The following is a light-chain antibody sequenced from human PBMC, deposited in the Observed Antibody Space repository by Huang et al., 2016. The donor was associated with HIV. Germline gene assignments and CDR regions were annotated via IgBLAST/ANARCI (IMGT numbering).Light chain of an antibody. V-gene: IGKV3-15*01. CDR3: QQYKDWPLT. Sequence: EIVLTQFTASLSVSPGAVVTLSCRASQSLHGSLAWYHHKPGQAPRLLIFGASTRASGVPDRFSGSGSGTEFTLTISTLDAEDFGVYTCQQYKDWPLTFGGGTTVEI. J-gene: IGKJ4*02. CDR1: QSLHGS. CDR2: GAS.